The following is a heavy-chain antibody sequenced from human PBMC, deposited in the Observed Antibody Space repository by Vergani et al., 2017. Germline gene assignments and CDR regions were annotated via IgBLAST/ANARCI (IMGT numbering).Heavy chain of an antibody. CDR3: ATTGYGCSWYDSAFDI. CDR1: GGTFSSCT. CDR2: IIPILGIA. V-gene: IGHV1-69*02. J-gene: IGHJ3*02. D-gene: IGHD6-13*01. Sequence: QVQLVQSGAEVKKPGSSVKVSCKASGGTFSSCTISWVRQATGQGLEWMGRIIPILGIANYAQKFQGRVTITADKSTSTAYMELSSLGSEDTAVYYCATTGYGCSWYDSAFDIWGQGTMVTVSS.